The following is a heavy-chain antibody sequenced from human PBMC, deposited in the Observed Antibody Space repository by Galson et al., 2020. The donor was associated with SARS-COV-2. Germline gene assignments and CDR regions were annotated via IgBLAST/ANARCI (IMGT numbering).Heavy chain of an antibody. CDR3: ARDRFWGYLDY. CDR1: GGSISSGSYY. CDR2: IHTSGST. Sequence: SETLSLTCSVSGGSISSGSYYWSWIRQPAGKGLEWIGRIHTSGSTTYNPSLKSRVIISIDTSKNQFSLNLSSVTAADTAVYYCARDRFWGYLDYWGQGTLVTVSS. J-gene: IGHJ4*02. V-gene: IGHV4-61*02. D-gene: IGHD7-27*01.